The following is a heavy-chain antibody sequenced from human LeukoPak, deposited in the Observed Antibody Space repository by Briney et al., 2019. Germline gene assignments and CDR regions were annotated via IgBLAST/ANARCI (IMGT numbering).Heavy chain of an antibody. V-gene: IGHV4-59*12. D-gene: IGHD4-23*01. CDR3: ARDPHYGGQIPGDY. CDR2: IYYTGST. J-gene: IGHJ4*02. Sequence: SETLSLACTVSGGSISRDYWSWIRQPPGKGLEWIGYIYYTGSTNYNPSLKSRITISIDTSKNQFSLKLSSVTAADTAVYYCARDPHYGGQIPGDYWGQGTLVTVSS. CDR1: GGSISRDY.